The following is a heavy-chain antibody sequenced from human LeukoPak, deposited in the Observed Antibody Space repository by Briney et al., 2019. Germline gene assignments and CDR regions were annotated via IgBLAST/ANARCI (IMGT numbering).Heavy chain of an antibody. Sequence: GGSLRLSCAASGFTFSSYAMSWVRQAPGKGLEWVSAITGSGTSTYYADSVKGRFTISRDNSKNTLHLQMNSLRAEDTAVYYCAKDLCSGGSCSARNYYFDYWGQGTLVTVSS. CDR2: ITGSGTST. D-gene: IGHD2-15*01. J-gene: IGHJ4*02. CDR1: GFTFSSYA. V-gene: IGHV3-23*01. CDR3: AKDLCSGGSCSARNYYFDY.